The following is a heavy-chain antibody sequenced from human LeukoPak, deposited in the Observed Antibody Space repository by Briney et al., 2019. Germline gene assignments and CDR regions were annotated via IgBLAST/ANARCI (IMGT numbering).Heavy chain of an antibody. CDR1: GLTFSSYA. V-gene: IGHV3-23*01. CDR2: TGGSGGSI. J-gene: IGHJ4*02. Sequence: GGSLRLSCAASGLTFSSYAMSWVRQAPGKGLEWVSSTGGSGGSIYYADSVKGRFTISRDNSKNTLYLQMDSLRADDTAVYYCAKGIPVTAIRYFDFWGQGTVVTVSS. D-gene: IGHD2-21*02. CDR3: AKGIPVTAIRYFDF.